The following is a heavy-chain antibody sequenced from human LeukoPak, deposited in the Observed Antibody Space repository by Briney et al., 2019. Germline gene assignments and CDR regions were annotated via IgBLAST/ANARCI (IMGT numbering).Heavy chain of an antibody. CDR1: GYSFTSYW. Sequence: GESLKISCKGSGYSFTSYWIGWVRQMPGKGLEWMGIIYPGDSDTRYSPSFQGQVTISADKSISTAYLQWSSLKASDTAMYYCARLTYYYDSSGYCTDAFDIWGQGTMVTVSS. CDR3: ARLTYYYDSSGYCTDAFDI. CDR2: IYPGDSDT. V-gene: IGHV5-51*01. D-gene: IGHD3-22*01. J-gene: IGHJ3*02.